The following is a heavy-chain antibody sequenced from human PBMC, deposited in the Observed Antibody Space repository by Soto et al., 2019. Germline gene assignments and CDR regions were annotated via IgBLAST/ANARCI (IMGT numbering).Heavy chain of an antibody. CDR2: TSSSSATI. D-gene: IGHD6-19*01. CDR3: ARDKGGTVAGFNWFDP. Sequence: ELFLQESGGDLVQPGGFLRLSCVASGFKFSMFGMNWVRQAPGKGLEWIAYTSSSSATIIYGGSVEGRFTVSRDNAENSLFLQMKSLRDEDTAVYYCARDKGGTVAGFNWFDPWGHGTPVTVST. CDR1: GFKFSMFG. V-gene: IGHV3-48*02. J-gene: IGHJ5*02.